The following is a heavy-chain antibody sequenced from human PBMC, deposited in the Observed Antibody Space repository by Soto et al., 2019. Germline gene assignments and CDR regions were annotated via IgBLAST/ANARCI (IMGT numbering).Heavy chain of an antibody. CDR3: ARDSPSLAYCGGDCYSIDY. D-gene: IGHD2-21*02. CDR1: GYSFTDYY. J-gene: IGHJ4*02. CDR2: INPNSGGT. Sequence: QVQLMQSGTEVKKPGASVKVSCKTSGYSFTDYYMHWVRQAPGQGLEWMGWINPNSGGTNYPRKFQGRVTMTRDTSLNTVYMDVTRLRSDDTAVYYCARDSPSLAYCGGDCYSIDYWGPGTLVTVSS. V-gene: IGHV1-2*02.